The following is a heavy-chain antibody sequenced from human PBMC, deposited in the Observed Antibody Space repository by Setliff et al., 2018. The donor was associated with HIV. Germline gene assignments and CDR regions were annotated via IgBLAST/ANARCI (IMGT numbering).Heavy chain of an antibody. CDR3: ATPISITSGSAFDY. V-gene: IGHV5-51*01. J-gene: IGHJ4*02. CDR2: IYPGDSNT. CDR1: GYSFISYW. D-gene: IGHD2-2*01. Sequence: GESLKISCKGSGYSFISYWIGWVRQMPGKGLEWMGIIYPGDSNTKYSPSFQGQVTLSVDKSISTAYLQWSSLKASDTAMYYCATPISITSGSAFDYWGQGTLVTVPQ.